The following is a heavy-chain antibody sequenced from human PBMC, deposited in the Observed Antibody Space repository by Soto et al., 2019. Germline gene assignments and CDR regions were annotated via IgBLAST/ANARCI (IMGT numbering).Heavy chain of an antibody. CDR3: ARGRRYCTTTSCYPPALFPYGMDV. D-gene: IGHD2-2*01. CDR2: INPDSDNT. CDR1: GYTFTNYD. J-gene: IGHJ6*02. V-gene: IGHV1-8*01. Sequence: ASVKVSCKTSGYTFTNYDINGVRQAAGQGLAWMGWINPDSDNTGYAQKFQGRVTMTRDTSISTAYMELNILRSEDTAVYYCARGRRYCTTTSCYPPALFPYGMDVWGQGTTVTVSS.